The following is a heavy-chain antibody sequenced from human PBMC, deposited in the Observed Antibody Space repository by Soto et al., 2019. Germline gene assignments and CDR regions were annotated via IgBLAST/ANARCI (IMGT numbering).Heavy chain of an antibody. V-gene: IGHV1-8*01. J-gene: IGHJ4*02. Sequence: QVQLVQSGAEMTKPGASVKVSCKASGYTFTSYDISWVRQATGQGLEWMGWMNPNSGNTGYAQKFQGRVTMTMNTSTSTAYRELSSLRSEDTAVYYCARGHRYCSGGSCYNYWGQGPLVTVSS. CDR1: GYTFTSYD. CDR2: MNPNSGNT. CDR3: ARGHRYCSGGSCYNY. D-gene: IGHD2-15*01.